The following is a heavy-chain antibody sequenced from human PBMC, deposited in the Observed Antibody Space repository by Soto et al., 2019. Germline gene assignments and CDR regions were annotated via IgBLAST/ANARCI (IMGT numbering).Heavy chain of an antibody. Sequence: SETLSLTCTVSGGSISSSSYYWGWIRQPPGKGLEWIGSIYYSGSTYYNPSLKSRVTISVDTSKNQFSLKLSSVTAADTAVYYCARHCVAVAGYYFDYWGQGTLVTVSS. CDR3: ARHCVAVAGYYFDY. J-gene: IGHJ4*02. D-gene: IGHD6-19*01. CDR2: IYYSGST. V-gene: IGHV4-39*01. CDR1: GGSISSSSYY.